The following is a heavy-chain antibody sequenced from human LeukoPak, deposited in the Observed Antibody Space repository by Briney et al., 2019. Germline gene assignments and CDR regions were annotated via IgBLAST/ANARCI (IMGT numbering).Heavy chain of an antibody. CDR1: GFTFSNYA. D-gene: IGHD6-13*01. J-gene: IGHJ4*02. CDR3: AKDLGAVAGKNGGDS. Sequence: GGSLRLSCAASGFTFSNYAMSWVRQAPGKGLEWVSAISGSGSSTYHADSVKGRFTISRDNSKNTLYMQMNSLRAEDTAVYYCAKDLGAVAGKNGGDSWGQGTLVTVSS. CDR2: ISGSGSST. V-gene: IGHV3-23*01.